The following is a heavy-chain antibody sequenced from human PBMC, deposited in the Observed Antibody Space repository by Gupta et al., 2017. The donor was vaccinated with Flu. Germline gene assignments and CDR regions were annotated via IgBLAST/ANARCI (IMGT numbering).Heavy chain of an antibody. Sequence: QVQLQESGPGLVKPSETLSLTCTVSGGSISSYYWSWIRQPPGKGLEWIGYIYYSGSTNYNPSLKSRVTISVDTSKNQFSLKLSSVTAADTAVYYCAVCSDCYSSADAFDIWGQGTMVTVSS. D-gene: IGHD2-21*02. CDR1: GGSISSYY. CDR3: AVCSDCYSSADAFDI. CDR2: IYYSGST. J-gene: IGHJ3*02. V-gene: IGHV4-59*01.